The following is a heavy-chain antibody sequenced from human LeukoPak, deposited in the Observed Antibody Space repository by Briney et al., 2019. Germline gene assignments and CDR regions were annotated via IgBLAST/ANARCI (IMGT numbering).Heavy chain of an antibody. V-gene: IGHV4-34*01. CDR3: ARGGGYCSGGSCFSPFIDY. CDR1: GGSFSGYY. Sequence: SETLSLTCAVYGGSFSGYYWSWIRQHPGKGLEWIGYIYYSGSTYYNPSLKSRVTISVDKSKNQFSLKLSSVTAADTAVYYCARGGGYCSGGSCFSPFIDYWGQGTLVTVSS. D-gene: IGHD2-15*01. J-gene: IGHJ4*02. CDR2: IYYSGST.